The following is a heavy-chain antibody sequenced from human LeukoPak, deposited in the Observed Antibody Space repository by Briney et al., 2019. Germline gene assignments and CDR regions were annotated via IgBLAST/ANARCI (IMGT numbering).Heavy chain of an antibody. CDR3: ARYTASHLDY. D-gene: IGHD1-26*01. J-gene: IGHJ4*02. Sequence: GEALKISFKGPGYRFTTYWIGWGRPVPGKGLGWRGIIYPGDSDTRYSPSFQGQVSISADKSISTASLQWSSLKASDTAMYYCARYTASHLDYWGQGALVTLSS. CDR1: GYRFTTYW. V-gene: IGHV5-51*01. CDR2: IYPGDSDT.